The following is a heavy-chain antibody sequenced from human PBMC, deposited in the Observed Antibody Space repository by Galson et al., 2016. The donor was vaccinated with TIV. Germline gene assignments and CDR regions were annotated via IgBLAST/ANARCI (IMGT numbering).Heavy chain of an antibody. J-gene: IGHJ4*02. CDR1: GYTFTGYY. Sequence: SVKVSCKASGYTFTGYYIHWVRQAPGQGLEYLGRINPNSGAKNSARKFQDRVTMTRDTSINTAYLELSSLRSDDTALYYCARSYYYDDGPFDYWGQGTLVTVSS. V-gene: IGHV1-2*06. D-gene: IGHD3-22*01. CDR3: ARSYYYDDGPFDY. CDR2: INPNSGAK.